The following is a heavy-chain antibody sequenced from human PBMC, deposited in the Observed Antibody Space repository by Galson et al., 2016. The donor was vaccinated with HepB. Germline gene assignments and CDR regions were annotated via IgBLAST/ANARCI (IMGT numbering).Heavy chain of an antibody. CDR2: INYVGRT. J-gene: IGHJ6*02. V-gene: IGHV4-34*01. Sequence: SETLSLTCAVSGASLRDYYWSWVRQPPGMGLQWIGEINYVGRTNYSPSLKSRVTISINMSENQFYLNLGSVSAADTAVYYCAKAVTTVTPHNSNDLDVWGQVTTVIVS. CDR1: GASLRDYY. D-gene: IGHD4-11*01. CDR3: AKAVTTVTPHNSNDLDV.